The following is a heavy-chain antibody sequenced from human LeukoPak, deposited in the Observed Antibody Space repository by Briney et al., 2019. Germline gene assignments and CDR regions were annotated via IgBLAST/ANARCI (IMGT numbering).Heavy chain of an antibody. J-gene: IGHJ4*02. CDR1: GFTFGSNG. Sequence: GGSLRLSCVGSGFTFGSNGMHWVRQAPGKGLEWVAVIYYDGSEQYYADSVKGRFTISRDNSKNTLYLQMNSLRVEDTATYHCARWGAGRTADYWGQGTQVTVSS. CDR3: ARWGAGRTADY. V-gene: IGHV3-33*01. CDR2: IYYDGSEQ. D-gene: IGHD1-26*01.